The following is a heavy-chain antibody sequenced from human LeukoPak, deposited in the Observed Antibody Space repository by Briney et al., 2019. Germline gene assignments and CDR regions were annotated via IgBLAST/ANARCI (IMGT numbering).Heavy chain of an antibody. J-gene: IGHJ4*02. D-gene: IGHD2-2*03. Sequence: ASVKVSCKASGGTFSSYAISWVRQAPGQGLEWKGGIIPIFGTANYAQKFQGRVTITADESTSTAYMELSSLRSEDTAVYYCARDSYGYCSSTSCYPGQIILPYYFDYWGQGTLVTVSS. CDR3: ARDSYGYCSSTSCYPGQIILPYYFDY. CDR1: GGTFSSYA. CDR2: IIPIFGTA. V-gene: IGHV1-69*13.